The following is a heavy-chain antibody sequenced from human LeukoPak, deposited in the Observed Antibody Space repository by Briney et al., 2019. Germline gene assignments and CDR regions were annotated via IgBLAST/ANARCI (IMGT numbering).Heavy chain of an antibody. V-gene: IGHV3-21*01. CDR3: ARDFAYYYDSSGFEEDAFDI. J-gene: IGHJ3*02. D-gene: IGHD3-22*01. Sequence: GSLRLSCAASGFPFSSYSMNGVRQAPGKGLEWVSSISSSSSYIYYADSVKGRFTISRDNAKNSLYLQMNSLRAEDTAVYYCARDFAYYYDSSGFEEDAFDIWGQGTMVTVSS. CDR2: ISSSSSYI. CDR1: GFPFSSYS.